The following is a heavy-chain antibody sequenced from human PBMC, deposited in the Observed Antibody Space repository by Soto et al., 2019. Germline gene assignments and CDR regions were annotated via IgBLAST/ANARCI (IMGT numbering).Heavy chain of an antibody. CDR3: TTDFYTIFGAVIIPYYYYGMDV. D-gene: IGHD3-3*01. CDR1: GFTFSNAW. Sequence: PGGSLRLSCAASGFTFSNAWMNWVRQAPGKGLEWVGRIKSKTDGGTTDYAAPVKGRFTISRDDSKNTLYLQMNSLKTEDTAVYYCTTDFYTIFGAVIIPYYYYGMDVWGQGTTVTVSS. J-gene: IGHJ6*02. V-gene: IGHV3-15*07. CDR2: IKSKTDGGTT.